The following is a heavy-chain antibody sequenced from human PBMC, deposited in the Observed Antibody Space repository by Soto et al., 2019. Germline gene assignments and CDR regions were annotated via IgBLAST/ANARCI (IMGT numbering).Heavy chain of an antibody. CDR1: GFTFSSYG. Sequence: GGSLRLSCAASGFTFSSYGMHWVRQAPGKGLEWVAVISYDGSNKYYADSVKGRFTISRDNSKNTLYLQMGSLRAEDMAVYYCARGSDYFDYWGQGTLVTVSS. CDR3: ARGSDYFDY. CDR2: ISYDGSNK. J-gene: IGHJ4*02. V-gene: IGHV3-30*03. D-gene: IGHD6-6*01.